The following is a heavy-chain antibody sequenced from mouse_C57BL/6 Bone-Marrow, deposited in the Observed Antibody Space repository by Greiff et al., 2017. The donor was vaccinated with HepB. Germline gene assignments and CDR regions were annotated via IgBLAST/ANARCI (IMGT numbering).Heavy chain of an antibody. Sequence: VQLQQSGAELVRPGASVKLSCTASGFNIKDDYMHWVTQRPEQGLEWIGWIDPENGDTESASKFQGKATITADTSSNTAYLQLSSLTSRDTAVYCCTIFITTVVAGYWGQGTTLTVSS. J-gene: IGHJ2*01. CDR2: IDPENGDT. V-gene: IGHV14-4*01. D-gene: IGHD1-1*01. CDR1: GFNIKDDY. CDR3: TIFITTVVAGY.